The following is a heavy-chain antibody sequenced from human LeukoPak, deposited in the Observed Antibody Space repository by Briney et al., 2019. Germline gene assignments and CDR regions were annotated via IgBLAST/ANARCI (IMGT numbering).Heavy chain of an antibody. D-gene: IGHD2-15*01. Sequence: SQTLSLTCAISGDSVSSNSTGWSWISQSPSRGLEWLGRTYYRSKWYTDYAVSVKSRITINPDTSKNQCSLQLNPLTPEDTAVYYCAREYYCSGGSCSEDAFDIWSQGTMVTVSS. J-gene: IGHJ3*02. V-gene: IGHV6-1*01. CDR1: GDSVSSNSTG. CDR2: TYYRSKWYT. CDR3: AREYYCSGGSCSEDAFDI.